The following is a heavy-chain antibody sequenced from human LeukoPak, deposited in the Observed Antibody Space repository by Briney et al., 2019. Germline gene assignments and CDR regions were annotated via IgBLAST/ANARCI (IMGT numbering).Heavy chain of an antibody. CDR3: AREGIAVAANGGYFDY. J-gene: IGHJ4*02. CDR2: IYYSGST. D-gene: IGHD6-19*01. Sequence: PSETLSLTCTVSGGSISSYYWSWIRQPPGKGLEWIGYIYYSGSTNYNPSLESRVTISVDTSKNQFSLKLSSVTAADTAVYYCAREGIAVAANGGYFDYWGQGTLVTVSS. V-gene: IGHV4-59*01. CDR1: GGSISSYY.